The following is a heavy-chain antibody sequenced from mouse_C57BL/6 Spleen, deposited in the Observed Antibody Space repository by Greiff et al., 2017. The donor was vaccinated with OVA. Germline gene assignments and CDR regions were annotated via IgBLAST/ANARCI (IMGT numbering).Heavy chain of an antibody. D-gene: IGHD2-5*01. Sequence: QVQLQQPGTELVKPGASVKLSCKASGYTFTSYWMHWVKQRPGQGLEWIGNINPSNGVPTYNGNFKSKATLTVDKSSRTAYTQRSSLTSEDSAVYYCARDYSNSRRGAMEYRGQGTPVTASS. CDR3: ARDYSNSRRGAMEY. CDR1: GYTFTSYW. J-gene: IGHJ4*01. V-gene: IGHV1-53*01. CDR2: INPSNGVP.